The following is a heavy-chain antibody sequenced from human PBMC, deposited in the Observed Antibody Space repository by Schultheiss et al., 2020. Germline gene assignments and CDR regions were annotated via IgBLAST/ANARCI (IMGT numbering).Heavy chain of an antibody. CDR2: IYYSGST. Sequence: SQTLSLTCSVSGGSISRYYWSWIRQPPGKGLEWIGYIYYSGSTNYNPSLKSRVTISVDTSKNQFSLKLSSVTAADTAVYYCARHSSYYYGSGSTYGYYYYYMDVWGKGTTVTVSS. CDR1: GGSISRYY. D-gene: IGHD3-10*01. J-gene: IGHJ6*03. V-gene: IGHV4-59*08. CDR3: ARHSSYYYGSGSTYGYYYYYMDV.